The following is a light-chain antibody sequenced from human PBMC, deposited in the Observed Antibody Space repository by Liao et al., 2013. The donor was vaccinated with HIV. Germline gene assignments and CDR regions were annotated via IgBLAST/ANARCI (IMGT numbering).Light chain of an antibody. Sequence: SYELTQPPSVSVSPGQTASITCSGDKLGNKYACWYQQKPGQSPVLVVYQDTKRPSGIPDRFSGSNSGNTATLTISGTQTVDEADYYCQTWDTGTGVFGTGTKVTV. CDR3: QTWDTGTGV. V-gene: IGLV3-1*01. CDR2: QDT. J-gene: IGLJ1*01. CDR1: KLGNKY.